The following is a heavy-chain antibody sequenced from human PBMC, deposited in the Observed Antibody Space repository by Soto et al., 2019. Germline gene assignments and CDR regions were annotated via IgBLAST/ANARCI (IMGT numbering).Heavy chain of an antibody. Sequence: GGSLRLSCAASGFTFSSYGMHWVRQAPGKGLEWVAVIWYDGSNKYYADSVKGRFTISKDNSKNTLYLQMNSLRAEDTAVYYCARGGPELRFFVDGEAPNGMDVWGQGTTVTVSS. V-gene: IGHV3-33*01. J-gene: IGHJ6*02. CDR1: GFTFSSYG. CDR2: IWYDGSNK. D-gene: IGHD3-3*01. CDR3: ARGGPELRFFVDGEAPNGMDV.